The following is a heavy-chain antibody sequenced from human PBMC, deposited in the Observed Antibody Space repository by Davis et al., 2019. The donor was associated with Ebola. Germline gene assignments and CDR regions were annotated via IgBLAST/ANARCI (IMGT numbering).Heavy chain of an antibody. V-gene: IGHV6-1*01. CDR2: TYYRSKWYI. Sequence: HPQTLSLTCAISGDSVPSINSAWSWIRQSPSRGLEWLGRTYYRSKWYIDYAISVRGRIVINPDTSKNQFSLQLNSVTPEDTVVYYCARNWDPSFDYWGQGTLVSVSS. J-gene: IGHJ4*02. D-gene: IGHD7-27*01. CDR1: GDSVPSINSA. CDR3: ARNWDPSFDY.